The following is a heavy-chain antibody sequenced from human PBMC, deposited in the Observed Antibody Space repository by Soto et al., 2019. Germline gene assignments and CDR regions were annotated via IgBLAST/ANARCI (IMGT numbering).Heavy chain of an antibody. Sequence: GSLILSCAASGFIFTNYAMNWVRQAPGKGLEWVSVIGGRGNSAYYADSVQGRFTISRDNSKNTLYLQMNSLRAEDTAVYYCAKDRGVRGRGLGDAFDIWGQGTMVTVSS. D-gene: IGHD3-10*01. CDR3: AKDRGVRGRGLGDAFDI. CDR2: IGGRGNSA. V-gene: IGHV3-23*01. CDR1: GFIFTNYA. J-gene: IGHJ3*02.